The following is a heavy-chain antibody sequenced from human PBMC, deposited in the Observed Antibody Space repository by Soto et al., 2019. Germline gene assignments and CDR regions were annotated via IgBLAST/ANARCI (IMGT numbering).Heavy chain of an antibody. CDR3: ARDVRPAHTNWFDP. CDR2: IYHSGST. Sequence: QVQLQESGPGLVKPSQTLSLTCTVSGGSISSGDYYWSWVRQHPGKGLEWIGYIYHSGSTYYNPSLKRRITLSGDTSKNQFSLKLSSVTAADTAVYYCARDVRPAHTNWFDPWGQGTLVTVSS. V-gene: IGHV4-31*03. CDR1: GGSISSGDYY. D-gene: IGHD2-8*01. J-gene: IGHJ5*02.